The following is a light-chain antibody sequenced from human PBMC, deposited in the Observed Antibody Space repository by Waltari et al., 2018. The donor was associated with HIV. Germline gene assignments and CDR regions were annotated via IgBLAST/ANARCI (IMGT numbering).Light chain of an antibody. CDR1: SSNIGAGYD. CDR2: GNS. V-gene: IGLV1-40*01. Sequence: QSVLTQPPSVSGAPGQRVTISCTGSSSNIGAGYDVHWYQQLPGTAPKLLIYGNSNRPSGVPDRFSGSKSGTSASLAITGLRSEDEADYYCATWDDSLSGRHWVFGGGTKLTVL. CDR3: ATWDDSLSGRHWV. J-gene: IGLJ3*02.